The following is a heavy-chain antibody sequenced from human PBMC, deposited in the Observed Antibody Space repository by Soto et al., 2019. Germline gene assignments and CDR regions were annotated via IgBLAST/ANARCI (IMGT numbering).Heavy chain of an antibody. CDR1: GYSFTSYW. CDR2: IYPGDSDT. J-gene: IGHJ3*02. V-gene: IGHV5-51*01. D-gene: IGHD3-3*01. Sequence: GESLKISCKGSGYSFTSYWIGWVRQMPGKGLEWMGIIYPGDSDTRYSPSFQGQVTISADKSISTGYLQWSSLKDSGTAMYYCARISWSGPRDAFDIWGQGTMITVSS. CDR3: ARISWSGPRDAFDI.